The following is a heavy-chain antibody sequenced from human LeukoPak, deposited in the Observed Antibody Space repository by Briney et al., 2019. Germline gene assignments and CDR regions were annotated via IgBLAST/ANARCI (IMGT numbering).Heavy chain of an antibody. CDR3: AKDRVNTIVRGVPPGWFDP. V-gene: IGHV3-23*01. J-gene: IGHJ5*02. Sequence: GGSLRLSCAASGFTFSSYAMSWVRQAPGKGLEWVSAISGSGGSTYYADSVKGRFTLSRDNSKNTLYLQMNSLRAQGTAVYYCAKDRVNTIVRGVPPGWFDPWGQGTLVTVSS. CDR2: ISGSGGST. D-gene: IGHD3-10*01. CDR1: GFTFSSYA.